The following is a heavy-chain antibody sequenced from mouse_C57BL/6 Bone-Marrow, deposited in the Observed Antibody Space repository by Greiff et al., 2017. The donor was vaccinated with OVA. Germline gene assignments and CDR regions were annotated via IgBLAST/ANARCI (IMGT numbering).Heavy chain of an antibody. CDR2: ISNGGGST. V-gene: IGHV5-12*01. Sequence: EVHLVESGGGLVQPGGSLKLSCAASGFTFSDYYMYWVRQTPEKRLEWVAYISNGGGSTYYPDTVKGRFTISRDNAKNTLYLQMSRLKSEDTAMYYCARGGYYGYDPFAYWGQGTLVTVSA. CDR1: GFTFSDYY. CDR3: ARGGYYGYDPFAY. D-gene: IGHD2-2*01. J-gene: IGHJ3*01.